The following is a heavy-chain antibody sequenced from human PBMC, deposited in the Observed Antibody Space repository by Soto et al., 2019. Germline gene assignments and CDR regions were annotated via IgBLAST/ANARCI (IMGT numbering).Heavy chain of an antibody. CDR1: GFTFSSYW. Sequence: GGSLRLSCAASGFTFSSYWMHWVRQAPGKGLVWVSRINSDGSSTSYADSVKGRFTISRDNAKNTLYLQMNSLRAEDTAVYYCARERDSTPGYYMDVWGKGTTGTVSS. D-gene: IGHD2-15*01. CDR3: ARERDSTPGYYMDV. V-gene: IGHV3-74*01. J-gene: IGHJ6*03. CDR2: INSDGSST.